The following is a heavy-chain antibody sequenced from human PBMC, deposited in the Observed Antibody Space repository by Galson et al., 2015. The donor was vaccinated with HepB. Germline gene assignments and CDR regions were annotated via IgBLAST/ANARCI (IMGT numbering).Heavy chain of an antibody. CDR2: TSYDERNK. J-gene: IGHJ6*02. D-gene: IGHD5-24*01. CDR1: GLTFSTYT. Sequence: SLSLSCAASGLTFSTYTMHWVRQAPGKGLECVSLTSYDERNKNYADSVKGRFTISRDNSKNTLYLQMNSLRPEDTAVYYCARDREMSTRWPDYYLHSGMDVWGQGTTVTVSS. V-gene: IGHV3-30*01. CDR3: ARDREMSTRWPDYYLHSGMDV.